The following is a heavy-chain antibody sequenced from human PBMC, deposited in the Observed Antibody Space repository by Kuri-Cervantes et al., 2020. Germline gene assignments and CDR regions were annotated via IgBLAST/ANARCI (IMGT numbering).Heavy chain of an antibody. D-gene: IGHD2-2*01. J-gene: IGHJ4*02. CDR2: IYYSGST. V-gene: IGHV4-39*07. CDR1: GGSISSSSYY. Sequence: GSLRLSCTVSGGSISSSSYYWGWIRQPPGKGLEWIGSIYYSGSTNYNPSLKSRVTISVNTSKNQFSLKLSSVTAADTAVYYCARLVVRYYFDYWGQGTLVTVSS. CDR3: ARLVVRYYFDY.